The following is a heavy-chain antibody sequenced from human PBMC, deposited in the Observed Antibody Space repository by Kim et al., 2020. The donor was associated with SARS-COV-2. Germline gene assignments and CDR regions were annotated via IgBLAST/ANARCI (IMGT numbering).Heavy chain of an antibody. Sequence: SETLSLTCAVYGGSFSGYYWSWIRQPPGKGLEWIGEINHSGSTNYNPSLKSRVTISVDTSKNQFSLKLSSVTAADTAVYYCARQLEANIYDYIWGSYPSETHFDYWGQGTLVTVSS. CDR2: INHSGST. D-gene: IGHD3-16*01. CDR3: ARQLEANIYDYIWGSYPSETHFDY. V-gene: IGHV4-34*01. J-gene: IGHJ4*02. CDR1: GGSFSGYY.